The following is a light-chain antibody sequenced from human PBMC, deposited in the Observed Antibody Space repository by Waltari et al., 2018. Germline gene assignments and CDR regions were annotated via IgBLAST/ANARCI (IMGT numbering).Light chain of an antibody. Sequence: EIVLTQSPATLSLSPGERATLSCRASQSVGNYLAWYRQKPGQAPRLLIFDASNRATGIPARFSGSGSGTDFTLTISSLEPEDFAVYYCQQRSNWSPALTFGGGTRVEIK. V-gene: IGKV3-11*01. CDR2: DAS. J-gene: IGKJ4*01. CDR3: QQRSNWSPALT. CDR1: QSVGNY.